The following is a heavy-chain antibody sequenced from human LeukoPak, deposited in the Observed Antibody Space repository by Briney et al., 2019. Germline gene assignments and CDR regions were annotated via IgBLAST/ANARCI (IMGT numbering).Heavy chain of an antibody. V-gene: IGHV4-34*01. J-gene: IGHJ5*02. Sequence: SETLSLTCAVYGGSFSGYHWSWIRQPPGKGLEWIGEINHSGSTNYNPSLKSRVTISVDTSKNQFSLKLSSVTAADTAVYYCARDAEGSGSYYNWFDPWGQGTLVTVSS. CDR3: ARDAEGSGSYYNWFDP. CDR1: GGSFSGYH. CDR2: INHSGST. D-gene: IGHD3-10*01.